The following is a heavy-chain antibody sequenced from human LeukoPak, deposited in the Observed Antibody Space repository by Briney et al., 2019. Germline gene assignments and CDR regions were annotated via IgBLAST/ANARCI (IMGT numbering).Heavy chain of an antibody. V-gene: IGHV1-18*01. J-gene: IGHJ4*02. Sequence: ASVKVSCKASGYTFTSYGISWVRQAPGQGLEWMGWISAYNGNTNYAQKLQGRVTMTTDTSTSTAYMELRSLRSDDTAVYYCARDGDDFWSGPYYFDYWGQGTLVTVSS. CDR1: GYTFTSYG. D-gene: IGHD3-3*01. CDR2: ISAYNGNT. CDR3: ARDGDDFWSGPYYFDY.